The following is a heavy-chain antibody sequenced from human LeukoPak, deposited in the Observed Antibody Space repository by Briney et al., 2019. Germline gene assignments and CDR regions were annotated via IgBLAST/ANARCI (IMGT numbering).Heavy chain of an antibody. CDR2: IYYSGSA. CDR3: ARGTYDSSGFYGY. CDR1: GGSISSGGYS. J-gene: IGHJ4*02. V-gene: IGHV4-30-4*07. D-gene: IGHD3-22*01. Sequence: SQTLSLTCAVSGGSISSGGYSWSWIRQPPGKGLEWIGYIYYSGSAYYNPSLKSRVTISVDTSKNQFSLKLTPVTAADTAVYYCARGTYDSSGFYGYWGQGTLVTVSS.